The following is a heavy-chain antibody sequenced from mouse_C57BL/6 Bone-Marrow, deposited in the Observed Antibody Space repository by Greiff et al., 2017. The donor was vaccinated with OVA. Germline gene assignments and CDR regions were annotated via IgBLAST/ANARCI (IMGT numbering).Heavy chain of an antibody. CDR3: ASQIYGYADYYAMDY. J-gene: IGHJ4*01. CDR1: GFTFSDYY. CDR2: ISNGGGGT. V-gene: IGHV5-12*01. Sequence: EVKLMESGGGLVQPGGSLKLSCAASGFTFSDYYMYWVRQTPEKRLEWVAYISNGGGGTEYPDPVKGRFTIARDNDKNTIYLQKSRLKSEDTAMYYCASQIYGYADYYAMDYWGQGTSVTVSS. D-gene: IGHD2-2*01.